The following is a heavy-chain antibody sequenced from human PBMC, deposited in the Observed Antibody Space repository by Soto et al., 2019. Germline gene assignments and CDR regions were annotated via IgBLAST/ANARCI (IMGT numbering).Heavy chain of an antibody. CDR3: ARGTNYYDSSGSYNWFDP. CDR2: MNPNSGNT. V-gene: IGHV1-8*01. J-gene: IGHJ5*02. D-gene: IGHD3-22*01. Sequence: QVQLVQSGAEVKKPGASAKVSCKASGYTFTSYDINWVRQATGQGLEWMGWMNPNSGNTGYAQKFQGRVTMTRNNSISTAYMELSSLRSEDTAVYYCARGTNYYDSSGSYNWFDPWGQGTLVTVSS. CDR1: GYTFTSYD.